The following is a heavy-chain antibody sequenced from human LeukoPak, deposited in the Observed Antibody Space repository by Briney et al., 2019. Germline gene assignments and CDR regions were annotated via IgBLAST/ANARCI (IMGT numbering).Heavy chain of an antibody. CDR3: AKALVTAEYY. J-gene: IGHJ4*02. V-gene: IGHV3-21*04. D-gene: IGHD2-21*02. Sequence: SVKGRFTISRDNAKNSLYLQMNSLRAEDTAVYYCAKALVTAEYYWGQGTLVTVSS.